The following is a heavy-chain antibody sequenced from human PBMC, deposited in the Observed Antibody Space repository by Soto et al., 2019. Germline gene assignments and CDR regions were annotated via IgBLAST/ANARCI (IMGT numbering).Heavy chain of an antibody. J-gene: IGHJ5*02. CDR2: INADGSS. V-gene: IGHV3-53*02. CDR3: ASIAVAEGFAP. CDR1: GFSVSINY. Sequence: EVQLVETGGDLIQPGGTLRLSCAASGFSVSINYMSWVRQAPGKGLEWVSIINADGSSYYADSVKGRFPISRDNSKNTVDLQKSSLRAEDTDVYYCASIAVAEGFAPWGQGTLVTVSS. D-gene: IGHD6-19*01.